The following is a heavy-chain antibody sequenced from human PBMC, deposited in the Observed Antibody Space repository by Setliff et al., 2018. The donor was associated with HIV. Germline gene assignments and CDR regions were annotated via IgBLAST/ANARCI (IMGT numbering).Heavy chain of an antibody. CDR2: IKSKTDGGTT. CDR1: GFTFSNAW. V-gene: IGHV3-15*01. CDR3: TTEDTAWSTDY. Sequence: LRLSCAASGFTFSNAWMSWVRQAPGKGLEWVGRIKSKTDGGTTDYAAPVKGRFTISRDDSKNTLYLQMNSLKTEDTAVYYCTTEDTAWSTDYWGQGTLVTVSS. D-gene: IGHD2-15*01. J-gene: IGHJ4*02.